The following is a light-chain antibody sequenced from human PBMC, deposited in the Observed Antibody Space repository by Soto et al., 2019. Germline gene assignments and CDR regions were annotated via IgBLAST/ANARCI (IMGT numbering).Light chain of an antibody. CDR2: DVT. CDR3: CSYAGSYTYV. V-gene: IGLV2-11*01. CDR1: SSDVGGYNY. Sequence: QSVLTQPRSVSGSPGQSVTISCTGTSSDVGGYNYVSWYQHHPGKAPKLMIYDVTKRPSGVRDRFSASKSGNTASLTISGLQAEDEADYCCCSYAGSYTYVFGTGSKVTV. J-gene: IGLJ1*01.